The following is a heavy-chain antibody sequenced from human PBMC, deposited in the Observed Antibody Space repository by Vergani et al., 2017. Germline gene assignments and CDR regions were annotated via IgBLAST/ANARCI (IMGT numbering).Heavy chain of an antibody. J-gene: IGHJ4*02. V-gene: IGHV4-38-2*01. CDR1: GYSISSGYY. D-gene: IGHD2-21*01. Sequence: QVQLQESGPGLVKPSGTLSLTCAVSGYSISSGYYWGWIRQPPGEGLEWIGTIYHSGTTSYNPSLKSLLTLSVDTSKNQFSLNLSSVTAADTAVYYCATLLTGGVDYWGQGTLVTVSS. CDR3: ATLLTGGVDY. CDR2: IYHSGTT.